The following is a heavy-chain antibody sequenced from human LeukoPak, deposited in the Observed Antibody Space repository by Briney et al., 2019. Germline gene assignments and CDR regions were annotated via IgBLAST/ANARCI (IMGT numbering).Heavy chain of an antibody. CDR3: VKLSRTLLSDHDAFDI. J-gene: IGHJ3*02. CDR2: IYPGDSDT. CDR1: GYSFTSYW. D-gene: IGHD1-14*01. V-gene: IGHV5-51*01. Sequence: GESLKVSCKGSGYSFTSYWIGWVRQMPGKGLEWMGIIYPGDSDTRYSPSFQGQVTISADKSISTAYLQWRSLKASDTAMYYCVKLSRTLLSDHDAFDIWGQGTMVSVSS.